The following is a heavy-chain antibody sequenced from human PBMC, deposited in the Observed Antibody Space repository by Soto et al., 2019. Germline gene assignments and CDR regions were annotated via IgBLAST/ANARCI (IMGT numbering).Heavy chain of an antibody. D-gene: IGHD2-15*01. V-gene: IGHV3-7*03. J-gene: IGHJ4*02. CDR2: INQDGSEK. CDR1: GFTFSSYW. CDR3: ARAHRYCSGGSCYPAPIDY. Sequence: PGGSLRLSCAASGFTFSSYWMSWVRQAPGKGLEWVANINQDGSEKYYVDSVKGRFTISRDNAKNSLYLQMNSLRAEDTAVYYCARAHRYCSGGSCYPAPIDYWGQGTLVTVSS.